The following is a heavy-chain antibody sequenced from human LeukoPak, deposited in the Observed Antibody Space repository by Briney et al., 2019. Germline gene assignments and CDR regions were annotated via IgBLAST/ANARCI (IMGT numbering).Heavy chain of an antibody. J-gene: IGHJ4*02. D-gene: IGHD1-26*01. V-gene: IGHV3-15*01. Sequence: GGALRLSCAASGLTFSIAWMSWGRQVPGKGLEWVGRIKRKTDGETADYAAPVKGRFTISRDDSKDTLYLQMNSLKTEDTAVYYCTTVSKWELSRIDYWGQGTLVTVSS. CDR3: TTVSKWELSRIDY. CDR2: IKRKTDGETA. CDR1: GLTFSIAW.